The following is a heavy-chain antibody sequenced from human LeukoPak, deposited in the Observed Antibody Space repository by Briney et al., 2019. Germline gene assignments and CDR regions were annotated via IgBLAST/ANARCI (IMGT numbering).Heavy chain of an antibody. D-gene: IGHD5-24*01. J-gene: IGHJ6*03. Sequence: SETLSLTCTVSGGSISSYYWSWIRQPPGKGLEWLGYIYYSGSTNYNPSLKSRVTISVDTSKNQFSLKLSSVTAADTAVYYCARERRVGDGYNWDYYYYYYMDVWGKGTTVTVSS. CDR2: IYYSGST. CDR3: ARERRVGDGYNWDYYYYYYMDV. V-gene: IGHV4-59*01. CDR1: GGSISSYY.